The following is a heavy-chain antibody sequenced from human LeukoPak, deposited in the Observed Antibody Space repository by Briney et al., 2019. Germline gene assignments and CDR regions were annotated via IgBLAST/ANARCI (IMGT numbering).Heavy chain of an antibody. Sequence: SETLSLTCTVYGGSLTLYYWSWIRQPAGKGLEWIGRIYTSGSTNYNPSLKSRVTMSVDTSKNQFSLKLRSVTAADTAIYYCARLYGSVYYYYMDVWGKGTTVTVSS. V-gene: IGHV4-4*07. J-gene: IGHJ6*03. D-gene: IGHD3-10*01. CDR1: GGSLTLYY. CDR2: IYTSGST. CDR3: ARLYGSVYYYYMDV.